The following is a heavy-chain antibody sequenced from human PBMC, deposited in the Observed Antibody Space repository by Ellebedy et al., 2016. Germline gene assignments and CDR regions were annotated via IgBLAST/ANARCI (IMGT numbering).Heavy chain of an antibody. J-gene: IGHJ6*02. CDR3: ARPTTENYYYAMDV. CDR2: IYYSGTT. CDR1: GGSISGSSYY. Sequence: SETLSLTCTVSGGSISGSSYYWSWIRQPPGTGLEWIGSIYYSGTTYYNPSLKSRATMSVDTSKDQFSLKLSSVTAADTALYYCARPTTENYYYAMDVWGQGTTVTVSS. D-gene: IGHD4-17*01. V-gene: IGHV4-39*01.